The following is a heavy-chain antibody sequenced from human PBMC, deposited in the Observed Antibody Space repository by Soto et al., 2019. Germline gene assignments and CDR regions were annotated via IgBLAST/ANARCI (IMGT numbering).Heavy chain of an antibody. D-gene: IGHD5-18*01. V-gene: IGHV3-7*01. CDR3: AKGGRIDTEYQYFDS. J-gene: IGHJ4*02. CDR1: GFIFSKSW. CDR2: IKEDGTKT. Sequence: GGSLRLSCVTSGFIFSKSWMTWVRQAPGKGPEWVANIKEDGTKTFYVDSVKGRFIISRDNARTSVYLQMNTLRAEDTAVYYCAKGGRIDTEYQYFDSWGQGTLVTVSS.